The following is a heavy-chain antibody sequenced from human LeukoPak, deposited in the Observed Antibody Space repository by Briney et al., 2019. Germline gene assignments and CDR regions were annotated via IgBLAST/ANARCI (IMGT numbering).Heavy chain of an antibody. D-gene: IGHD6-19*01. V-gene: IGHV3-21*01. J-gene: IGHJ4*02. Sequence: GGSLRLSCAASGFTFSSYSMNWVRQARGKGLEWVSSISSSSSYIYYADSVKGRFTISRDNAKNSLYLQMNSLRAEDTAVYYCATISSGWLFDYWGQGTLVTVSS. CDR1: GFTFSSYS. CDR3: ATISSGWLFDY. CDR2: ISSSSSYI.